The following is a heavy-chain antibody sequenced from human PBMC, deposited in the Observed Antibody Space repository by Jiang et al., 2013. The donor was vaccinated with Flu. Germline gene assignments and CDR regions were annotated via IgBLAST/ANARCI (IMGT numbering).Heavy chain of an antibody. CDR1: GSSLSTSGVG. CDR2: IYWDDDK. V-gene: IGHV2-5*02. Sequence: LVKPTQTLTLTCTFSGSSLSTSGVGVGWIRQPPGKALEWLALIYWDDDKRYSPSLKSRLTITKDPSKNQVVLTMTNMDPVDTATYYCAHTYYYDTSGKTFDYWGQGTWSPSPQ. D-gene: IGHD3-22*01. CDR3: AHTYYYDTSGKTFDY. J-gene: IGHJ4*02.